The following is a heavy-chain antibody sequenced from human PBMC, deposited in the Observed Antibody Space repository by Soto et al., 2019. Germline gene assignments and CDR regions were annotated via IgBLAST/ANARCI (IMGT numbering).Heavy chain of an antibody. CDR1: GGSISSSSDY. V-gene: IGHV4-39*01. CDR3: ASHPPAGDY. D-gene: IGHD6-25*01. CDR2: IYYSGST. J-gene: IGHJ4*02. Sequence: PSETLSLTCSVSGGSISSSSDYWGWIRQPPGKGLEWIGIIYYSGSTYYNPSLKSRVTISVDTSKNQFSLKLSSVTAADTAVYYCASHPPAGDYWGQGTLVTVSS.